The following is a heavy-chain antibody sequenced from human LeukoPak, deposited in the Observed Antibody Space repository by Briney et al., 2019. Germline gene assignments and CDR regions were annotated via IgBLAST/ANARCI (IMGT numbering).Heavy chain of an antibody. Sequence: GGSLRLSCAASGFTFSDYYMTWIRQAPGKGLEWVSYISSSSNNIHNANSVRGRFTISRDNAKNSVYLQMNSLRAEDTAIYYCARAAGWFDPWGQGTLVTVSS. CDR3: ARAAGWFDP. V-gene: IGHV3-11*01. CDR1: GFTFSDYY. CDR2: ISSSSNNI. J-gene: IGHJ5*02.